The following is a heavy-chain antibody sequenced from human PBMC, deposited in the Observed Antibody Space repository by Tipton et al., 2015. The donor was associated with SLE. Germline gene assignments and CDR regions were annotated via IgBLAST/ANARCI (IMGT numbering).Heavy chain of an antibody. J-gene: IGHJ4*02. CDR2: ISAYNGNT. CDR3: ARVGACTNGVCPDDYFDY. V-gene: IGHV1-18*04. D-gene: IGHD2-8*01. Sequence: QLVQSGAEVKKPGASVKVSCKASGYTFTSYGISWVRQAPGQGLEWMGWISAYNGNTNYAQKLQGRVTMTTDTSTSTAYMELRSLRSDDTAVFYCARVGACTNGVCPDDYFDYWGQGTLVTVSS. CDR1: GYTFTSYG.